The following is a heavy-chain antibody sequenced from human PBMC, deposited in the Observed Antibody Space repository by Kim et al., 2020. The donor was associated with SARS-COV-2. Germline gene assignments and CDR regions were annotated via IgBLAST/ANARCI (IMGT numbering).Heavy chain of an antibody. CDR3: AKEIVGAMVY. V-gene: IGHV3-33*06. CDR1: GFTFSSYG. Sequence: GGSLRLSCAASGFTFSSYGMHWVRQAPGKGLEWVADIWHDGSNKYYADSVKGRFTISRDNSKNTLYLQMNSLRAEDTAVYYCAKEIVGAMVYWGQGTLVT. D-gene: IGHD1-26*01. J-gene: IGHJ4*02. CDR2: IWHDGSNK.